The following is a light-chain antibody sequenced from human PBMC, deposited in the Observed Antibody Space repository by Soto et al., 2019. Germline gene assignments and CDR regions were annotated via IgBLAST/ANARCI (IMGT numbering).Light chain of an antibody. CDR1: SSDVGGYNY. CDR3: AAWDDSLSGYV. CDR2: EVS. Sequence: QSVLTQPASVSGSPGQSITISCTGTSSDVGGYNYVSWYQQYPGKAPKLMIYEVSNRPSGVSNRFSGSKSGNTASLTISGLQAEDEADYYCAAWDDSLSGYVFGTGTKLTVL. V-gene: IGLV2-14*01. J-gene: IGLJ1*01.